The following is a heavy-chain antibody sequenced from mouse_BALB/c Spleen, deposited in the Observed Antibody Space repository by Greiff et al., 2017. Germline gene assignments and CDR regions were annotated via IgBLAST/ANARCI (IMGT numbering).Heavy chain of an antibody. CDR2: IDPYNGGT. CDR1: GYAFTNYL. CDR3: APYYYGSTHWYFDV. J-gene: IGHJ1*01. V-gene: IGHV1-54*01. D-gene: IGHD1-1*01. Sequence: QVQLQQSGAELVRPGTSVKVSCKASGYAFTNYLIEWVKQRPGQGLEWIGYIDPYNGGTSYNQKFKGKATLTVDKSSSTAFMHLNSLTSEDSAVYYCAPYYYGSTHWYFDVWGAGTTVTVSS.